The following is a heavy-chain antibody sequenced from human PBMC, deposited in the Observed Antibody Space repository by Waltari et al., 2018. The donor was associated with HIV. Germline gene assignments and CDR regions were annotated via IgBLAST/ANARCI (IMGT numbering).Heavy chain of an antibody. D-gene: IGHD1-26*01. CDR1: GYTFTGSY. CDR2: INPNRGGT. J-gene: IGHJ5*02. CDR3: ARRVGADIWFDP. V-gene: IGHV1-2*02. Sequence: QVQLVQSGAEVKKPGASVKVSCTASGYTFTGSYMHWVRQATGQGLEWRGWINPNRGGTNYEQKLQGRVTMNRDTSSSTAYMERSRLRSDDTAVYYWARRVGADIWFDPWGQGTMVTVSS.